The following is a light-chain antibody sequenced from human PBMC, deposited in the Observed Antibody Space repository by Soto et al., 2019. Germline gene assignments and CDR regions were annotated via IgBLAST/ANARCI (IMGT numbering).Light chain of an antibody. CDR3: QQRKSYPIT. CDR2: AAS. J-gene: IGKJ5*01. Sequence: DIPLTQSPSFLSASVGDRVTITCRANQDINTYLAWYQQKPGKAPKLLIFAASTLQNGVPSRFSGSGSGTEFTVTITSLQPEDFATYYCQQRKSYPITFGQGTRLEIK. CDR1: QDINTY. V-gene: IGKV1-9*01.